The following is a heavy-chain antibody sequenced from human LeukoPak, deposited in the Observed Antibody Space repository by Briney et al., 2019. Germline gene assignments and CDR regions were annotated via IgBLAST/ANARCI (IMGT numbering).Heavy chain of an antibody. Sequence: SQTLSLTCTVSGDSISSGSFYWTWIRQPAGKGLEWIGRIYTSGSTNCNPSLKSRVTMSVDTSKNQFCLKLSSVTAADTAVYYCARDGSSGYYRGGSNQLYNWFDPWGQGTPVTVSS. J-gene: IGHJ5*02. CDR1: GDSISSGSFY. CDR2: IYTSGST. D-gene: IGHD3-22*01. CDR3: ARDGSSGYYRGGSNQLYNWFDP. V-gene: IGHV4-61*02.